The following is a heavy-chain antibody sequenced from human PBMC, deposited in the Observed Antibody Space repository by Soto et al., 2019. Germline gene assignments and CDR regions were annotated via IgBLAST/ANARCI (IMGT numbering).Heavy chain of an antibody. CDR3: ASGASRWYPYFFDS. J-gene: IGHJ4*02. D-gene: IGHD6-13*01. CDR2: IIPYYNTL. Sequence: QAQVVQSGAEVRKPGSSVKLSCKASEGTFNSYAIAWVRQSPGQGLEWMGGIIPYYNTLNYAQKFQDRVTITADDSTNTVYMELSSLRSDDTAVYFCASGASRWYPYFFDSWAQGTLVTVYS. V-gene: IGHV1-69*01. CDR1: EGTFNSYA.